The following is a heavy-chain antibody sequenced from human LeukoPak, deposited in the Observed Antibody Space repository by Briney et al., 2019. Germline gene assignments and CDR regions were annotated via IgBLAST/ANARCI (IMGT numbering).Heavy chain of an antibody. J-gene: IGHJ6*02. D-gene: IGHD3-10*01. CDR2: ISGSGGST. V-gene: IGHV3-23*01. CDR1: GFTFSSYA. Sequence: PGGSLRLSCAASGFTFSSYAMSWVRQAPGKGLEWASAISGSGGSTYYADSVKGRFTISRDNSKNTLYLQMNSLRAEDTAVYYCAKFRESSSYYYGMDVWGQGTTVTVSS. CDR3: AKFRESSSYYYGMDV.